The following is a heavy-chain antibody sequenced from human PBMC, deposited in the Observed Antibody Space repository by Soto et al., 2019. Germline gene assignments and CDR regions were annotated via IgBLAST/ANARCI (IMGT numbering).Heavy chain of an antibody. V-gene: IGHV4-59*08. J-gene: IGHJ3*02. CDR1: GGSISSYY. CDR2: IYYSGST. Sequence: PSETLSLTCTVSGGSISSYYWSWIRQPPGKGLEWIGYIYYSGSTNYNPSLKSRVTISVDTSKNQFSLKLSSVTAADTAVYYCARYSYARDAFDIWGQGTMVTVSS. D-gene: IGHD5-18*01. CDR3: ARYSYARDAFDI.